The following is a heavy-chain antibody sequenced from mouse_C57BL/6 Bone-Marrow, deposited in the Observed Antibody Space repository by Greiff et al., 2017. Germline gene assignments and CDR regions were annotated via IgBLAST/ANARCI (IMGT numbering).Heavy chain of an antibody. J-gene: IGHJ2*01. D-gene: IGHD1-1*02. Sequence: QLQQSGAELARPGASVKLSRKASGYTFTSYGISWGKQRTGQGLEWIGEIYPRSGNTYYNEKFKGKATLTADKSSSTAYMELRRLTSEDSAVYFCVRRSLAWVADYWGRGTTLTVSS. CDR3: VRRSLAWVADY. CDR2: IYPRSGNT. CDR1: GYTFTSYG. V-gene: IGHV1-81*01.